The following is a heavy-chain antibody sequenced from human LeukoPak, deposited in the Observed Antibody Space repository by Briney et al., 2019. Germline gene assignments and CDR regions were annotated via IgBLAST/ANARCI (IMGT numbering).Heavy chain of an antibody. CDR1: GGSISSYY. CDR2: IYYSGST. CDR3: ARRLTGDDHFDY. J-gene: IGHJ4*02. V-gene: IGHV4-59*08. D-gene: IGHD1-20*01. Sequence: SETLSLTCTVSGGSISSYYWSWIRQPPGRGLEWIGYIYYSGSTNYNPSLKSRVTISVDTSKNQFSLKLSSVTAADTAVYYCARRLTGDDHFDYWGQGTLVTVSS.